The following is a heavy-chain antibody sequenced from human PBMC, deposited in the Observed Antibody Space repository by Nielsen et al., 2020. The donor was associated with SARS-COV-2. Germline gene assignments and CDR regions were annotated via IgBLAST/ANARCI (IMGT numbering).Heavy chain of an antibody. CDR1: GFTFSSYA. Sequence: GESLKISCAASGFTFSSYAMHWVRQAPGKGLEWVAVISYDGSNKYYADSGKGRFTISRDNSKNTLYLQMNSLRAEDTAVYYCARSSERWLQPYFDYCGQGTLVTVSS. D-gene: IGHD5-24*01. CDR2: ISYDGSNK. CDR3: ARSSERWLQPYFDY. V-gene: IGHV3-30-3*01. J-gene: IGHJ4*02.